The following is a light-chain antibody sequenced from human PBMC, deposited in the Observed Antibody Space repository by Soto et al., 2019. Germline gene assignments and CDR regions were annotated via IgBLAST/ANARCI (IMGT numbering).Light chain of an antibody. J-gene: IGKJ2*01. CDR1: PSVSSSY. V-gene: IGKV3-20*01. CDR3: QQYGSSPYT. Sequence: ELVLTQSPGTLSLSPGERATLSCRASPSVSSSYLAWYQQKPGQAPRLLIYGASSRATGIPDRFSGSGSGTDFTLTISRLEPEDFAVHYCQQYGSSPYTFGQGTKLEIK. CDR2: GAS.